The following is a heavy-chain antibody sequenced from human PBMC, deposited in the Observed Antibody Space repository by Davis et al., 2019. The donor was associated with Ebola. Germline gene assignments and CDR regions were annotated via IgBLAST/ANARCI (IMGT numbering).Heavy chain of an antibody. D-gene: IGHD2-2*01. CDR3: AREGVPAAAGTFDY. CDR1: GFTFSSYS. CDR2: ISSSGSTI. Sequence: GESLKISCAASGFTFSSYSMNWVRQAPGKGLEWVSYISSSGSTIYYADSVKGRFTISRDNAKNSLYLQMNSLRAEDTAVYYCAREGVPAAAGTFDYWGQGTLVTVSS. V-gene: IGHV3-48*04. J-gene: IGHJ4*02.